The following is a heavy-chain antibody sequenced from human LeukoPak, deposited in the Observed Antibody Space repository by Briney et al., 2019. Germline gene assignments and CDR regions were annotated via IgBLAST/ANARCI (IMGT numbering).Heavy chain of an antibody. J-gene: IGHJ4*02. CDR1: GGTFSSYA. CDR3: ARAKVEHGIKYFDY. CDR2: NIPIFGTA. Sequence: SVKVSCKSSGGTFSSYAIIWVRQAPGQGLEWMGGNIPIFGTANYAQKFQGRVTITADESTSTAYMELSSLRSEDTAVYYCARAKVEHGIKYFDYWGQGTLVTVSS. V-gene: IGHV1-69*13. D-gene: IGHD1-14*01.